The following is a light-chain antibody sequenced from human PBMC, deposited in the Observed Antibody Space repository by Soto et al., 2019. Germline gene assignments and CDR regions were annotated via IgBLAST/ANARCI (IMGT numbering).Light chain of an antibody. CDR2: KAF. CDR1: QSISTW. J-gene: IGKJ4*01. CDR3: QAYNDYSPLT. Sequence: IHMTQSSSTASAFVGDTITITCRASQSISTWLAWYQHKPGKAPRLLIFKAFILANGGVPRRFSDSGSGTEFNFTISSLQPDDVGTYYCQAYNDYSPLTFGGGTKVQIK. V-gene: IGKV1-5*03.